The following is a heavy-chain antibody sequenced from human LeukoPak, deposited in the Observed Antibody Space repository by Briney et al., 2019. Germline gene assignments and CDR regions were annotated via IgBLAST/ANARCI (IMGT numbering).Heavy chain of an antibody. CDR3: AREYDY. J-gene: IGHJ4*01. CDR2: VFSSGST. Sequence: PSETLSLTCNFSAVSISRHFRSWIRQTPKKGLEWLGYVFSSGSTNYNPSLKSRITISLDTSKHQFSLTLNSVTAADTAVYYCAREYDYWSLGTLVTVSS. CDR1: AVSISRHF. V-gene: IGHV4-59*11.